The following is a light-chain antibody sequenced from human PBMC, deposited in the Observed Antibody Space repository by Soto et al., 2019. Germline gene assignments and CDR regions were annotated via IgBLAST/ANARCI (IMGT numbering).Light chain of an antibody. CDR3: LQGATYPYT. J-gene: IGKJ2*01. Sequence: AIQMTQSPSSLSASVGDRVTIACRASQAIGNDLAWFQQKSGKAPKLLVYDVSTVQSGVSSRFIGSRSGTNFPRTISGLQPEDFAAYYCLQGATYPYTFGQGTRL. CDR2: DVS. V-gene: IGKV1-6*01. CDR1: QAIGND.